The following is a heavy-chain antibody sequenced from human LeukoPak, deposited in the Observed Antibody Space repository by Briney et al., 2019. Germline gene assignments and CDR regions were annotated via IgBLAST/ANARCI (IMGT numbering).Heavy chain of an antibody. Sequence: PGGSLRLSCAASGFTFSSYAMSWVRQAPGKGLEWVSAISGSGGSTYYADSVKGRFTISRDNSKNTLYLQMNSLRAEDTAVYYCAKDDGSSGGSCYDYWDQGTLVTVSS. J-gene: IGHJ4*02. V-gene: IGHV3-23*01. CDR3: AKDDGSSGGSCYDY. CDR2: ISGSGGST. CDR1: GFTFSSYA. D-gene: IGHD2-15*01.